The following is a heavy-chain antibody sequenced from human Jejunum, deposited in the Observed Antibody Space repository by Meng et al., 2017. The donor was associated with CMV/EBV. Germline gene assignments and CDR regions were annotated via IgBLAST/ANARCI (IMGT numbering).Heavy chain of an antibody. CDR1: SYA. V-gene: IGHV1-69*04. CDR3: ARVGTIFSYAMDV. Sequence: SYAITWVRQAPGQGLEWMGRIIPVLGIANYAQRFQSRVTIIADTSTDKSTSTAYMELSSLRSEDTAVYYCARVGTIFSYAMDVWGQGTTVTVSS. J-gene: IGHJ6*02. CDR2: IIPVLGIA. D-gene: IGHD2/OR15-2a*01.